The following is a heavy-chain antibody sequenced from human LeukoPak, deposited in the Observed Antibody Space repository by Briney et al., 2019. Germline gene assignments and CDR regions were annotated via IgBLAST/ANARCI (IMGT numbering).Heavy chain of an antibody. D-gene: IGHD2-15*01. V-gene: IGHV4-59*08. Sequence: SETLSLTCTVSGGSISSYYWSWIRQPPGKGLDWIGYIYYSGSTIYNPSLKSRVTISVDTSKNQFSLKLSSVTAADTAVYYCARHLSVDYFDYWGQGTLVTVSS. J-gene: IGHJ4*02. CDR1: GGSISSYY. CDR2: IYYSGST. CDR3: ARHLSVDYFDY.